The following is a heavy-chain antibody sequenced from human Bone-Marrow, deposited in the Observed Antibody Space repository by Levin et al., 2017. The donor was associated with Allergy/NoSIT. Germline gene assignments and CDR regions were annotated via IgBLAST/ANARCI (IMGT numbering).Heavy chain of an antibody. CDR1: GGSINSGNYY. CDR3: ATYVDTAMVFAFDI. D-gene: IGHD5-18*01. Sequence: SETLSLTCTVSGGSINSGNYYWTWIRQPPGTGLEWIGFIYYSGRTHYNPSLKSRVTISIDTSNNQFSLKLSSVTAADAAVYYCATYVDTAMVFAFDIWGQGTMVTVSS. CDR2: IYYSGRT. V-gene: IGHV4-30-4*01. J-gene: IGHJ3*02.